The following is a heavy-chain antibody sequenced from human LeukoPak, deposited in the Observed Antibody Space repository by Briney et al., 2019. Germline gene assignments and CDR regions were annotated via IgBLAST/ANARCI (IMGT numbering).Heavy chain of an antibody. V-gene: IGHV3-11*04. CDR2: ISSSGKTI. Sequence: GGSLRLSCAASTVTFSDYYMSWIRQAPGKGLEWISYISSSGKTIAYADSVKGRFTISRDNTKNSLYLQMNSLRVEDTAVYYCARGFDYFDPWGQGTLVTVSS. D-gene: IGHD4-11*01. CDR3: ARGFDYFDP. CDR1: TVTFSDYY. J-gene: IGHJ5*02.